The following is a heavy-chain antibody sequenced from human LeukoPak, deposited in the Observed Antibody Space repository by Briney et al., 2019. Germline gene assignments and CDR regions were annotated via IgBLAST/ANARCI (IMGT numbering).Heavy chain of an antibody. V-gene: IGHV3-11*01. D-gene: IGHD3-16*02. CDR1: GFTFSDYY. Sequence: GGSLRLSCAASGFTFSDYYMSWIRQAPGKGLEWVSYISSSGSTIYYADSVKGRFTISRDNAKSSLYLQMNSLRAEDTAVYYCARDLDDYVWGSYRYSDAFDIWGQGTMVTVSS. CDR2: ISSSGSTI. CDR3: ARDLDDYVWGSYRYSDAFDI. J-gene: IGHJ3*02.